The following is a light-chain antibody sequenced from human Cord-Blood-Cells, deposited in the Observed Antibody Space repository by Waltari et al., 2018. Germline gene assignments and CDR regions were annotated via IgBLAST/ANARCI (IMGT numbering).Light chain of an antibody. CDR3: MQALQTPLT. Sequence: DIVITQSPLSLPVTPGEPASIPCSPSQSLLHSNGSNYLDWYLQQPGQSPQLLIYLGSNRASGVPDRFSGSGSGTDFTLKISRVEAEDVGVYYCMQALQTPLTFGGGTKVEIK. CDR1: QSLLHSNGSNY. CDR2: LGS. J-gene: IGKJ4*01. V-gene: IGKV2-28*01.